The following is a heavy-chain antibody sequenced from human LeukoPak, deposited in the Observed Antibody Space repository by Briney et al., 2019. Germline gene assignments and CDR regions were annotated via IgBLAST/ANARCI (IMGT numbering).Heavy chain of an antibody. CDR3: ARGENPLDAFDI. J-gene: IGHJ3*02. CDR2: VSAYSGNT. Sequence: GASVKVSCKASGYSFNDSGINWVRQAPGQGLEWMGWVSAYSGNTYFAQKFQGRATLTTDTSTSTGYMELRTLRSDDTAVYYCARGENPLDAFDIWGQGTMVTVSS. V-gene: IGHV1-18*01. CDR1: GYSFNDSG.